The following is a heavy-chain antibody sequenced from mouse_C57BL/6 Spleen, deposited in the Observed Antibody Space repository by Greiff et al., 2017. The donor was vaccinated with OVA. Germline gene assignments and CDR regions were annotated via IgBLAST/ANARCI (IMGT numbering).Heavy chain of an antibody. CDR2: IDPSDSYT. J-gene: IGHJ3*01. V-gene: IGHV1-69*01. CDR1: GYTFTSYW. CDR3: ASLIGGFAY. Sequence: QVQLQQSGAELVMPGASVKLSCKASGYTFTSYWMHWVKQRPGQGLEWIGEIDPSDSYTNYNQKFKGKSTLTVDKASSTAYMQLSSLTSEDSAVYYCASLIGGFAYWGQGTLVTVSA.